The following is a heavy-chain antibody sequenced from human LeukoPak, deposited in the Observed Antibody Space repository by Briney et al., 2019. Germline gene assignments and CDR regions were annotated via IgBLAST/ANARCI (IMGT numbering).Heavy chain of an antibody. CDR2: MNPNSGNT. V-gene: IGHV1-8*01. CDR3: ARGPQAPGYCSGGSCYSFYYYYMDV. Sequence: GASVKVSCKASGYTFTTYDINWVRQAAGQGLEWMGWMNPNSGNTGFAHKFRGRISMTRNTSKSTAYMELSSLRSEDTAVYYCARGPQAPGYCSGGSCYSFYYYYMDVWGKGTTVTVSS. J-gene: IGHJ6*03. D-gene: IGHD2-15*01. CDR1: GYTFTTYD.